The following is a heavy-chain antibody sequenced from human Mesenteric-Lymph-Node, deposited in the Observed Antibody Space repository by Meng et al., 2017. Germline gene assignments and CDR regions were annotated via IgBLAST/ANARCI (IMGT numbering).Heavy chain of an antibody. V-gene: IGHV4-34*01. Sequence: SETLSLTCAVYGGSFSGYYWSWIRQPPGKGLEWIGEINHSGSTNYNPSLKSRVTISVDTSKNQFSLKLNSVTAADTAVYYCARGVYYYGLGSRDTKFDPWGQGTLVTVSS. CDR3: ARGVYYYGLGSRDTKFDP. D-gene: IGHD3-10*01. J-gene: IGHJ5*02. CDR1: GGSFSGYY. CDR2: INHSGST.